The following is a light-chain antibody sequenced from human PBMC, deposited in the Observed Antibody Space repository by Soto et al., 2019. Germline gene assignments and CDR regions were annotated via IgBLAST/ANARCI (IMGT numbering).Light chain of an antibody. V-gene: IGLV1-40*01. Sequence: QLVLTQPPSVSGAPGQTVTISCTGSSSNIGAGYDVHWYQQLPGTAPKLLIYGNNNRPSGVPDRFSGSKSGTSASLAITGLQAEDEADYYCHSYDSRLSDYVFGTGTKVTVL. CDR3: HSYDSRLSDYV. CDR1: SSNIGAGYD. J-gene: IGLJ1*01. CDR2: GNN.